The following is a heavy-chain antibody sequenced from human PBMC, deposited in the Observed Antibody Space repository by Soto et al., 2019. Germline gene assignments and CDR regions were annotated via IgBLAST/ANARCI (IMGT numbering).Heavy chain of an antibody. CDR3: AKAHDYGDWAFDY. CDR1: GFTFSSYG. Sequence: GGSLRLSCAASGFTFSSYGMHWVRQAPGKGLEWVAVISYDGSNKYYADSVKGRFTISRDNSKNTLYLQMNSLRAEDTAVYYCAKAHDYGDWAFDYWGQGTLVTVSS. D-gene: IGHD4-17*01. J-gene: IGHJ4*02. V-gene: IGHV3-30*18. CDR2: ISYDGSNK.